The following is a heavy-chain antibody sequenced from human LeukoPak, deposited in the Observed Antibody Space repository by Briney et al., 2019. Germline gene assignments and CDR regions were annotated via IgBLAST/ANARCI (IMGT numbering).Heavy chain of an antibody. D-gene: IGHD6-25*01. V-gene: IGHV1-2*02. Sequence: ASVKVSCKASGYTFTSYGISWMRQAPGQGLEWMGYINPNSGGTNYARDFQGRVTMTRDSSSSTSFMELSRVRSDDTATYYCAISVQAAAIPAFDYWGQGTLITVSS. CDR3: AISVQAAAIPAFDY. CDR1: GYTFTSYG. J-gene: IGHJ4*02. CDR2: INPNSGGT.